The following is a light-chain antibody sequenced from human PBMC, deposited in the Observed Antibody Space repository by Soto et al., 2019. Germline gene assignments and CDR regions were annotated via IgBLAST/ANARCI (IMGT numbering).Light chain of an antibody. J-gene: IGKJ2*01. V-gene: IGKV3-11*01. CDR3: QQRSNWPP. Sequence: EIVLTQSPATLSLSPGERATLSCRASQSVSIYLAWYQQKPGQAPRLLIYGASNRATGIPARFSGSGSGTDFTLTISSLEPEDFAVYYCQQRSNWPPFGQGTKLEIK. CDR1: QSVSIY. CDR2: GAS.